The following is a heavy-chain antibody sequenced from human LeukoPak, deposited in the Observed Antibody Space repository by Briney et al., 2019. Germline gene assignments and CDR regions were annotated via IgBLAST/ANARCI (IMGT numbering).Heavy chain of an antibody. Sequence: SETLSLTCTVYGGSFSGYYWSWIRQPPGKGLEWIGEINHSGSTNYNPSLKSQVTISVDTSKNQFSLKLSSVTAADTAVYYCARGVGYSYGTYYYYMDVWGKGTTVTVSS. D-gene: IGHD5-18*01. CDR1: GGSFSGYY. V-gene: IGHV4-34*01. CDR2: INHSGST. J-gene: IGHJ6*03. CDR3: ARGVGYSYGTYYYYMDV.